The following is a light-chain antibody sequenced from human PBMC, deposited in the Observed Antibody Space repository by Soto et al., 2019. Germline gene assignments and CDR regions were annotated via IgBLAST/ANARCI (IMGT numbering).Light chain of an antibody. V-gene: IGKV1-39*01. J-gene: IGKJ4*01. CDR3: QQGYSTLAIT. Sequence: DIQMTQSPSSLSASVGDRVTITCRASQSISSYLNWYQQKPGKAPKLLIYAASSLQSGVPSRFSGSGSGTDFTLTISSLQPEDFATYYCQQGYSTLAITFGGGTKVEIK. CDR1: QSISSY. CDR2: AAS.